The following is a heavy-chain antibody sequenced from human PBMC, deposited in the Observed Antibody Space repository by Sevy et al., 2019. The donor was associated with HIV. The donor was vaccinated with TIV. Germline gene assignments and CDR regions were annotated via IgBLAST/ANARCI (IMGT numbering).Heavy chain of an antibody. Sequence: GGSLRLSCAASGFTFTTYNMNWVRQAPGKGLEWVSLISSTINTIYYADSVKGRFTISRDNAKNSLYLQMSSLRDEDTAVYYCARSLLISTTTRAFDYWGQGTLVTVSS. CDR1: GFTFTTYN. V-gene: IGHV3-48*02. J-gene: IGHJ4*02. D-gene: IGHD1-1*01. CDR3: ARSLLISTTTRAFDY. CDR2: ISSTINTI.